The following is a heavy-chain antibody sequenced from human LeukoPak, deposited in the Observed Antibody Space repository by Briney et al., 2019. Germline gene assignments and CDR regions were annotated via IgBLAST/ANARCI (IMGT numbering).Heavy chain of an antibody. D-gene: IGHD3-3*01. J-gene: IGHJ5*02. CDR3: ARAIFGVVINHWFDP. V-gene: IGHV4-34*01. Sequence: SETLSLTCAVYGGSFSGYYWSWIRQPPWKGLEWIGEINHSGSTNYNPSLKSRVTISVDTSKNQFSLKLSFVTAADTAVYYCARAIFGVVINHWFDPWGQGTLVTVSS. CDR1: GGSFSGYY. CDR2: INHSGST.